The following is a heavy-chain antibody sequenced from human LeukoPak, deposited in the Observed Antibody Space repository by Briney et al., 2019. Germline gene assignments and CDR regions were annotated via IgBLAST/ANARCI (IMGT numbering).Heavy chain of an antibody. V-gene: IGHV1-24*01. CDR2: FDPEDGET. Sequence: ASVKVSCKVSGYTLTELSMHWVRQAPGKGLEWMGGFDPEDGETIYAQKFQGRVTITRDTSASTAYMELSSLRSEDTAVYYCAREGILQGFDYWGQGTLVTVSS. J-gene: IGHJ4*02. D-gene: IGHD4-11*01. CDR3: AREGILQGFDY. CDR1: GYTLTELS.